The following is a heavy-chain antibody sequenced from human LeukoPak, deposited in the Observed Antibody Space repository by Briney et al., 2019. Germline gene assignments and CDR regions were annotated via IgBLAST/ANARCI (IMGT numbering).Heavy chain of an antibody. J-gene: IGHJ4*02. CDR1: GFTFSSYA. Sequence: GRSLRLSCAASGFTFSSYAMHWVRQAPGKGLEWVAVISYDGSNKYYADSVKGRFTISRDNSKNTLYLQMNSLRAEDTAVYHCARDLCTTVTNYWGQGTLVTVSS. V-gene: IGHV3-30-3*01. CDR3: ARDLCTTVTNY. CDR2: ISYDGSNK. D-gene: IGHD4-17*01.